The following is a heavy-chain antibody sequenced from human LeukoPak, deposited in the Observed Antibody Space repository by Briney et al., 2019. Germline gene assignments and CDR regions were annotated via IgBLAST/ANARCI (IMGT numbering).Heavy chain of an antibody. CDR3: ASGDYGDLTAELDY. CDR1: GYTFTSYG. J-gene: IGHJ4*02. V-gene: IGHV1-18*01. Sequence: GASVKVSCKASGYTFTSYGISWVRQAPGQGLEWMGWISAYNGNTNYAQKLQGRVTMTTDTSTSTAYMELRSLRSDDTAVYYCASGDYGDLTAELDYWGQGTLVTVSS. D-gene: IGHD4-17*01. CDR2: ISAYNGNT.